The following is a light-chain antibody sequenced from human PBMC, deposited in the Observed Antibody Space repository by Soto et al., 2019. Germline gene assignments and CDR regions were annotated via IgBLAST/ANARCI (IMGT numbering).Light chain of an antibody. CDR1: SSDVGGYNY. Sequence: QSVLTQPRSVSGSPGQSVTISCTGTSSDVGGYNYVSWYQQHLGKAPKLMIYDVSKRPSGVPDRFSGSKSGNTASLTISGLQAEDEADYYCCSYAGSYTHVFGTGTKVTVL. CDR2: DVS. V-gene: IGLV2-11*01. J-gene: IGLJ1*01. CDR3: CSYAGSYTHV.